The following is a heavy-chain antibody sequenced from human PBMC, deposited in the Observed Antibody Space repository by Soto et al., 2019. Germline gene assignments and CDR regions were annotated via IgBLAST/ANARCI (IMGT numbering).Heavy chain of an antibody. J-gene: IGHJ5*02. CDR1: GYTFTGYY. V-gene: IGHV1-2*04. CDR3: ARGPVTMILNEVDWFDP. Sequence: AASVKVSCKASGYTFTGYYMHWVRQAPGQRLEWMGWINPNSGGTNYAQKFQGWVTMTRDTSISTAYMELSRLRSDDTAVYYCARGPVTMILNEVDWFDPWGQGTLVTVSS. D-gene: IGHD3-22*01. CDR2: INPNSGGT.